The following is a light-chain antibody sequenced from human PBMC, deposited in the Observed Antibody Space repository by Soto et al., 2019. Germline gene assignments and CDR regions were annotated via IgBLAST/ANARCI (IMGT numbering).Light chain of an antibody. V-gene: IGLV1-40*01. CDR2: GNS. CDR1: SSNIGAGYD. Sequence: QSVLTQPASVSGAPGHRVTMSYTGSSSNIGAGYDVHWYQQLPGTAPKLLIYGNSNRPSGVPDRFSGSKSGTSASLAITGLQAEDEADYYCQSYASTLSGYVFGTGTKVTVL. CDR3: QSYASTLSGYV. J-gene: IGLJ1*01.